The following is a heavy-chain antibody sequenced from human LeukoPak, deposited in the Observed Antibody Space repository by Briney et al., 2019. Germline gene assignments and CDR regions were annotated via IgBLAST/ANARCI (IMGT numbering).Heavy chain of an antibody. D-gene: IGHD6-13*01. CDR3: ARLAAGSDYLDY. CDR2: IKPDGSEK. Sequence: PGGSLRLSCAASGFPFSRYWMSWVRQAPGKGLEWVANIKPDGSEKHYVDSVKGRFTFSRDNAKNSLYLQMNGLRAEDMAVYYCARLAAGSDYLDYWGQGTLVTVSS. V-gene: IGHV3-7*04. CDR1: GFPFSRYW. J-gene: IGHJ4*02.